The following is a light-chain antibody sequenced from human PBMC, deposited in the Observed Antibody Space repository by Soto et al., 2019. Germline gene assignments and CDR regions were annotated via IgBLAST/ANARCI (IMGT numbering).Light chain of an antibody. CDR2: ENN. V-gene: IGLV1-40*01. CDR3: QSHDSSWSRNV. J-gene: IGLJ1*01. Sequence: QSVLTQPPSVSEAPGQRVTISCTGSSSNIGAGYEAHWYQQVPGTAPKLLIYENNNRPSGVPDRFSGSKSGTSASLAITGLQAEDDAEYYCQSHDSSWSRNVFGTGTNLTVL. CDR1: SSNIGAGYE.